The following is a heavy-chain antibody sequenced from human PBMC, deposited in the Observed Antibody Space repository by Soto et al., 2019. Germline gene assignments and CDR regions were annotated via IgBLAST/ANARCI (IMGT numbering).Heavy chain of an antibody. D-gene: IGHD5-18*01. V-gene: IGHV1-69*13. J-gene: IGHJ6*02. CDR1: GGTFSSYA. Sequence: SVKVSCKASGGTFSSYAISWVRRAPGQGLEWMGGIIPIFGTANYAQKFQGRVTITADESTSTAYMELSSLRSEDTAVYYCARAAYSYPYYYGMDVWGQGTTVTVSS. CDR3: ARAAYSYPYYYGMDV. CDR2: IIPIFGTA.